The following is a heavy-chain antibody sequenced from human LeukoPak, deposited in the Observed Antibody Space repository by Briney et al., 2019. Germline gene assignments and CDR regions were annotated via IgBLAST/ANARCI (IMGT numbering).Heavy chain of an antibody. CDR2: ISSSSSYI. V-gene: IGHV3-21*01. J-gene: IGHJ6*02. CDR3: ARAGVVSPYYYGMDV. Sequence: KPGGSLRLSCAASGFTFSSYSMNWVRQAPGKGLEWVSSISSSSSYIYYADSVKGRFTISRDNAENSLYLQMNSLRAEDTAVYYCARAGVVSPYYYGMDVWGQGTTVTVSS. D-gene: IGHD3-3*01. CDR1: GFTFSSYS.